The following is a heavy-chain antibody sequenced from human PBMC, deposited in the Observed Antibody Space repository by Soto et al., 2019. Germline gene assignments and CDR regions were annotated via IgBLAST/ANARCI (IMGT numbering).Heavy chain of an antibody. V-gene: IGHV4-34*01. J-gene: IGHJ3*02. D-gene: IGHD2-8*01. Sequence: SETLSLTCAVYGGSFSGYYWSWIRQPPGKGLEWIGEINRSGSTNYNPSLKSRVTISVDTSKNQFSLKLSSVTAADTAVYYCARGLGYCTNGVCLDAFDIWGQGTMVTVSS. CDR1: GGSFSGYY. CDR2: INRSGST. CDR3: ARGLGYCTNGVCLDAFDI.